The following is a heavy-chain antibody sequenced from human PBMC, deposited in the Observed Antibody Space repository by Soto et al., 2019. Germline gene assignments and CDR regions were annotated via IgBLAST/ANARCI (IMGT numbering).Heavy chain of an antibody. Sequence: GGSLRLSCAASGFIFGNFGMSWVRQAPGKGLEWISSISGSGFKKYYADSVKGRFTISRDNSKSTVYLELNNLSAEDTAVYHCAKNQGVELVPLATVDWFDPWGQGSVVTVSS. V-gene: IGHV3-23*01. D-gene: IGHD1-26*01. CDR2: ISGSGFKK. CDR3: AKNQGVELVPLATVDWFDP. CDR1: GFIFGNFG. J-gene: IGHJ5*02.